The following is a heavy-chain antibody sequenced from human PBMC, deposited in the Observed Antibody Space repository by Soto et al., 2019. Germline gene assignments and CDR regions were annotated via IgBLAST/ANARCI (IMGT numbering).Heavy chain of an antibody. CDR3: ARDQSTGWFGWGFES. CDR2: TYYRSVWNT. V-gene: IGHV6-1*01. D-gene: IGHD2-8*02. CDR1: GGSVSDDSAA. Sequence: QTLSLTCAISGGSVSDDSAAWTWIRQSPSRGLEWLGRTYYRSVWNTDYALSVKSRITINVDAARNQFSLRLSSVTPEDTAVYYCARDQSTGWFGWGFESWGQGTPVTVSS. J-gene: IGHJ4*02.